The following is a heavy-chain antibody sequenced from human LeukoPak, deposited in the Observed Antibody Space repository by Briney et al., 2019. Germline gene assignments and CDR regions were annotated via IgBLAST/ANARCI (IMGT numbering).Heavy chain of an antibody. CDR3: ARTSRYYGSGSWTYAFDI. V-gene: IGHV3-20*01. CDR1: GFTFDDYG. D-gene: IGHD3-10*01. CDR2: INWNGGST. Sequence: GGSLRLSCAASGFTFDDYGMSWVRQAPGKGLEWVSGINWNGGSTGYADSVKGRFTISRDNAKNSLYLQMNSLRAEDTALYHCARTSRYYGSGSWTYAFDIWGQGTMVTVSS. J-gene: IGHJ3*02.